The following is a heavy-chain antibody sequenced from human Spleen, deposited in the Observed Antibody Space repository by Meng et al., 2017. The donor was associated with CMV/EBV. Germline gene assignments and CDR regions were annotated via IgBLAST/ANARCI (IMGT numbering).Heavy chain of an antibody. V-gene: IGHV3-7*04. CDR2: IKEDGSER. J-gene: IGHJ4*02. CDR1: GFTFSTYW. Sequence: GGSLRLSCATSGFTFSTYWMSWVRQAPGKGLEWVANIKEDGSERYYVDSAEGRFTISRDNAKSSLYLQMNSLRADDTAVYYCARGNWDYDYWGQGTLVTVSS. CDR3: ARGNWDYDY. D-gene: IGHD7-27*01.